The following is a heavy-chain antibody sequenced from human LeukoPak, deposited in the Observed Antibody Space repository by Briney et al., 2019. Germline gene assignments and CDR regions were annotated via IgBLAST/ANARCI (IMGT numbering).Heavy chain of an antibody. V-gene: IGHV3-20*04. J-gene: IGHJ3*01. CDR2: INWNGVYT. D-gene: IGHD1-26*01. CDR1: GFTFSTFA. Sequence: GGSLRLSCAASGFTFSTFAMIWVRQPPGKGLEWVSGINWNGVYTAYADSVQGRFTISRDNAKNSVHLQMNSLRAEDTAVFYCNGYSGSSPAMWGQGTMVTVSS. CDR3: NGYSGSSPAM.